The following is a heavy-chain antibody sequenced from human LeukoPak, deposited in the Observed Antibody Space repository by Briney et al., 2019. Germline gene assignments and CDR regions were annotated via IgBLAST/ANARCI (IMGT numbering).Heavy chain of an antibody. CDR2: ISAYNGNT. V-gene: IGHV1-18*04. J-gene: IGHJ4*02. D-gene: IGHD5-18*01. CDR3: ARDGMDTAMVPFDY. Sequence: ASVKVSCKASGYTFTSYGISWVRQAPGQGLEWMGWISAYNGNTNYAQKLQGRVTMTTDTSTITAYMELRSLRSDDTAVYYCARDGMDTAMVPFDYWGQGTLVTVSS. CDR1: GYTFTSYG.